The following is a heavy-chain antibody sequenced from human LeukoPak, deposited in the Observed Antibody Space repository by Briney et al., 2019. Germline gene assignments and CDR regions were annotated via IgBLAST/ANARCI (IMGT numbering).Heavy chain of an antibody. CDR1: GYTFSTYP. CDR3: VRVINPLVFFTY. D-gene: IGHD3-16*02. CDR2: MNTNTGSP. J-gene: IGHJ4*02. Sequence: ASVKVSCKASGYTFSTYPMNWVRQAPGQGLEWMGWMNTNTGSPTYAQGLTGRFVFSLDTSVSTAFLQINSLKAEDTALYYCVRVINPLVFFTYGGKGPLVPVPS. V-gene: IGHV7-4-1*02.